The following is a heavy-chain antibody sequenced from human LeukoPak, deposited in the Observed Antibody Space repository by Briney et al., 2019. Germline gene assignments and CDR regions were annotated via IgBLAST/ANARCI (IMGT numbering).Heavy chain of an antibody. J-gene: IGHJ3*02. CDR1: GFTFATYT. V-gene: IGHV3-21*01. CDR3: ARDAGRREDI. CDR2: IGATQTYI. D-gene: IGHD1-1*01. Sequence: GGSLRLSRTGAGFTFATYTFNWVRQAPGKGLEWVASIGATQTYIYYADSVKGRFTVSRDNAKNTLYLQMNSLRAEDTAVYYCARDAGRREDIWGQGTMVTVSS.